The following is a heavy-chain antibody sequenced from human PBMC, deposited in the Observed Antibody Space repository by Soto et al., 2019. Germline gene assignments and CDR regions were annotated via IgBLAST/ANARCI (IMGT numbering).Heavy chain of an antibody. D-gene: IGHD6-19*01. CDR1: GYTFTRYA. Sequence: QVQLVQSGAAVKKPGASVKVSCKASGYTFTRYAMHWVRQAPGQRLEWMGWINAGHGNTKYSQKFQGRVTITRDTAASTAYKELSSLRSEDTAVYYCARWVVSRGWYRKEPAFDHWGQGTLVTVSS. J-gene: IGHJ4*02. CDR2: INAGHGNT. CDR3: ARWVVSRGWYRKEPAFDH. V-gene: IGHV1-3*01.